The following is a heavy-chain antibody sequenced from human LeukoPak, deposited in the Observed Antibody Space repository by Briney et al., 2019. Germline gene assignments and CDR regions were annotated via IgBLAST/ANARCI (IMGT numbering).Heavy chain of an antibody. J-gene: IGHJ4*02. CDR3: ARDIEAAAALDY. Sequence: ASVKVSCKSSGYTFTGYYMHWVRQAPGQGLDWMGWIHPNSGGTNYAQKFQGRVTMTRDTSITTVYVELSSLESDDTAVYYCARDIEAAAALDYRGQGTLVTVSS. D-gene: IGHD6-13*01. CDR2: IHPNSGGT. CDR1: GYTFTGYY. V-gene: IGHV1-2*02.